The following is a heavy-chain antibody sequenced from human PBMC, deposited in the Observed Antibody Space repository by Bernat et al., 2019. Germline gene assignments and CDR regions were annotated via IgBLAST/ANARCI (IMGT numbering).Heavy chain of an antibody. CDR1: GYTFTTYA. D-gene: IGHD1-1*01. CDR3: ARERGNNWWGGFDS. J-gene: IGHJ4*02. CDR2: VNTGNGNT. Sequence: QVQLVQSGAEVKKPGASVKVSCTASGYTFTTYAIHWVRQAPGQRLEWMGWVNTGNGNTRYSQKFQGRVTITRDTPARATYMELSRMTSEDTTVYYCARERGNNWWGGFDSWGQGTLVTVSS. V-gene: IGHV1-3*04.